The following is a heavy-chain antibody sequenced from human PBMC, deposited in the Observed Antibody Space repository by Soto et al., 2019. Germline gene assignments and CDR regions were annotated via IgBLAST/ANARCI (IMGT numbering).Heavy chain of an antibody. CDR2: ISGSGFKK. Sequence: EVVLLESGGGLEQPGGSLRLSCAASGFIFENFGMSWVRQAPGKELEWISSISGSGFKKYYADSVKGRFTISRDNSKSTVYLELNNLSAEDTAVYHCAKNQGVELVPLATVDWFDPWGQGSVVTVSS. V-gene: IGHV3-23*01. J-gene: IGHJ5*02. D-gene: IGHD1-26*01. CDR1: GFIFENFG. CDR3: AKNQGVELVPLATVDWFDP.